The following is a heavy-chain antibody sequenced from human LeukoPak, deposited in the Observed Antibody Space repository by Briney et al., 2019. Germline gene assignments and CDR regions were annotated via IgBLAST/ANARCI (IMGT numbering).Heavy chain of an antibody. CDR2: IYTSGST. J-gene: IGHJ4*02. Sequence: PSETLSLTCTVSGASISSYYRSWIRQSAGKGLEWIGRIYTSGSTNYNPSLKSRVTISVDKSKNQLSLKLSSVTAADTAVYYCARVPRIIASGYYFDYWGQGTLVTVSS. CDR1: GASISSYY. CDR3: ARVPRIIASGYYFDY. V-gene: IGHV4-4*07. D-gene: IGHD6-13*01.